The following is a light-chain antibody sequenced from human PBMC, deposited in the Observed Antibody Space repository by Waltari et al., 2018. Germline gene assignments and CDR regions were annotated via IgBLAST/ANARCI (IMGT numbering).Light chain of an antibody. Sequence: DIMMTQSPDSLAVSLGERATINCKSSQSILFTSNNKNYLAWYQQRPGQPHKLLIYWASTRESGVPARFSGSGCGTDFTLTISSLQTEDVAVYYYQQYYSTPYTFGQGTKLEI. CDR2: WAS. V-gene: IGKV4-1*01. CDR1: QSILFTSNNKNY. CDR3: QQYYSTPYT. J-gene: IGKJ2*01.